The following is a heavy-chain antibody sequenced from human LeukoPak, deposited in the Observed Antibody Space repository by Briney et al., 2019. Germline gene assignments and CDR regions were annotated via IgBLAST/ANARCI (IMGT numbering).Heavy chain of an antibody. J-gene: IGHJ4*02. D-gene: IGHD6-13*01. CDR1: GFTVSRNY. V-gene: IGHV3-66*01. Sequence: GGFLRLSCAASGFTVSRNYMSWVRQAPGKGLEWVSVIYSGGRTYYADSVKGRFTISRDNSKNTLYLQMNRLRAEGTAVYYCARAGPSSSWHQFDYWGQGTLVTVSS. CDR2: IYSGGRT. CDR3: ARAGPSSSWHQFDY.